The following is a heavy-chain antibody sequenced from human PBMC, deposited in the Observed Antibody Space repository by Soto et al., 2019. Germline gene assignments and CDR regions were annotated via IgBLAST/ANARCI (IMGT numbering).Heavy chain of an antibody. J-gene: IGHJ2*01. V-gene: IGHV4-4*02. CDR3: ARTSRGYSYGFGWYFDL. D-gene: IGHD5-18*01. Sequence: QVQLQESGPGLVKPSGTLSLTCAVSGGSISSSNWWSWVRQPPGKGLEWIGEIYHSGSTNYNPSRKSRVTISVDKSKNQFSLKLRSVTAADTAVYYCARTSRGYSYGFGWYFDLWGRGTLVTVSS. CDR2: IYHSGST. CDR1: GGSISSSNW.